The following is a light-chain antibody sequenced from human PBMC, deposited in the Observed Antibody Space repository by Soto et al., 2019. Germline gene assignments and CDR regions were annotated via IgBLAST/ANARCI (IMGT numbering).Light chain of an antibody. J-gene: IGLJ1*01. Sequence: QSALTQPASVSGSPGQSITISCTGTSSDVGGYNYVSWYQQHPGKAPKLMIYEVSNRPSGVSKRFSGSTSGNTASLPISGLQAEDEADYYSSSYTSSSTLVFGTGTKLTVL. CDR1: SSDVGGYNY. V-gene: IGLV2-14*01. CDR3: SSYTSSSTLV. CDR2: EVS.